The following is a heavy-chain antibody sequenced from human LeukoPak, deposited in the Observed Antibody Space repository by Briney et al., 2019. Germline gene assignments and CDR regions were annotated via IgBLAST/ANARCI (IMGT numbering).Heavy chain of an antibody. V-gene: IGHV3-30*02. D-gene: IGHD3-3*01. Sequence: GGSLRLSCAASGFTFSSYGMHWVRQAPGKGLEWVAFIRYDGSNKYYADSVKGRFTISRDNSKNTLYLQMNSLRAEDTAVYYCAKDRGFLEWFDYWGQGTLVTVSS. CDR1: GFTFSSYG. J-gene: IGHJ4*02. CDR3: AKDRGFLEWFDY. CDR2: IRYDGSNK.